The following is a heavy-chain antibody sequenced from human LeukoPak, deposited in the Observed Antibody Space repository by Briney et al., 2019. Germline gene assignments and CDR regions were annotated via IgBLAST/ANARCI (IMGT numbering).Heavy chain of an antibody. D-gene: IGHD2/OR15-2a*01. CDR1: GYTFTGYY. Sequence: ASVKVSCKASGYTFTGYYMHWVRQAPGQGLEWMGWINPDSGGTNNAQKFQGRVTMTRDTSISTAYMELSRLRSDDTAVYYCARTFYDTLDSDAFDFWGQGTMVIASS. CDR3: ARTFYDTLDSDAFDF. J-gene: IGHJ3*01. V-gene: IGHV1-2*02. CDR2: INPDSGGT.